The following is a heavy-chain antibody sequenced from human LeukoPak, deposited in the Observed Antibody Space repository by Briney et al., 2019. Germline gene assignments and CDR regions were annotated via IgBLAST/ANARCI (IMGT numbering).Heavy chain of an antibody. Sequence: PGGSLTLSCAASGFTFSSYCMSWVRQAPGKGRECVTNKKQDGSEKYYVDSVKGRFTISRDNAKNSLYLQMNSLRAEDTAVYYCARDLRSSGWLDYWGQGTLVTVSS. D-gene: IGHD6-19*01. CDR3: ARDLRSSGWLDY. CDR2: KKQDGSEK. CDR1: GFTFSSYC. V-gene: IGHV3-7*04. J-gene: IGHJ4*02.